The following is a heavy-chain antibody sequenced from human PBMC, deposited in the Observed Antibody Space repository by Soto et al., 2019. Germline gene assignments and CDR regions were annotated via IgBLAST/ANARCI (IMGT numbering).Heavy chain of an antibody. D-gene: IGHD3-10*01. CDR3: AKASSDYYGSGSWYLNWFDP. J-gene: IGHJ5*02. CDR2: ISYDGSNK. Sequence: GGFLRLSCAASGFTFSSYGMHRVLQAPGKGLEWVAVISYDGSNKYYADSVKGRFTISRDNSKNTLYLQMNSLRAEDTAVYYCAKASSDYYGSGSWYLNWFDPWGQGTLVTVSS. CDR1: GFTFSSYG. V-gene: IGHV3-30*18.